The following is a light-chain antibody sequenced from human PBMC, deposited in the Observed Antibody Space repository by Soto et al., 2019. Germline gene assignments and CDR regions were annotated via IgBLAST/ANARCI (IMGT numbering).Light chain of an antibody. Sequence: EIVMTQSPATLSVSPGDPVTVSCRASRDITNHLAWYHQKPGQSPQLLIYAASTLAAGIPARFSGSGSGVEFSLTIYSLQSEDLGLDFCQQYNNWPLTFGGGTRV. CDR2: AAS. J-gene: IGKJ4*01. CDR1: RDITNH. CDR3: QQYNNWPLT. V-gene: IGKV3-15*01.